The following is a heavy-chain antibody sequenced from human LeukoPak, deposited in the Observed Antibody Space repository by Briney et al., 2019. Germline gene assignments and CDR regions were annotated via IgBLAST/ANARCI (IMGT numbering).Heavy chain of an antibody. V-gene: IGHV1-69*13. Sequence: SVKVSCKASGGTFSSYAISWVRQAPGQGLEWMGGIIPIFGTANYAQKFQGRVTITADESTSTAYMELSSLRSEDTAVYYCAREGDTYGYGHGQNNYWGQGILVTVSS. D-gene: IGHD5-18*01. CDR2: IIPIFGTA. J-gene: IGHJ4*02. CDR1: GGTFSSYA. CDR3: AREGDTYGYGHGQNNY.